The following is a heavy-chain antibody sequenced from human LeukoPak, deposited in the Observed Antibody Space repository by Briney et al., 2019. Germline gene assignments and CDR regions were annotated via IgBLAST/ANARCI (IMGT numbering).Heavy chain of an antibody. CDR3: ARDRGAGDYSTFFDY. CDR2: IYSSGST. Sequence: SETLSLTCIVSGGSISNYYWSWIRQPAGKGLEWIGRIYSSGSTNYNPSLKSRLTMSVDTSKNQFSPRLSSVTAADTAVYYCARDRGAGDYSTFFDYWGQGTLVTVS. D-gene: IGHD4-11*01. V-gene: IGHV4-4*07. J-gene: IGHJ4*02. CDR1: GGSISNYY.